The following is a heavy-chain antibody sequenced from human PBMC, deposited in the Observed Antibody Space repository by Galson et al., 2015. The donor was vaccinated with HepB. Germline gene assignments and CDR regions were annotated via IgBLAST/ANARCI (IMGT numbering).Heavy chain of an antibody. Sequence: SVKVSCKASGYTFTTYGISWVRQAPGQGLEWMGWVTTYNGNTNYAQKLQGRTTMTTDTSTSTAYMELRSLRSDDTAVYYCARGKYGDYYYWGQGTLVTVSS. CDR3: ARGKYGDYYY. CDR2: VTTYNGNT. V-gene: IGHV1-18*01. J-gene: IGHJ4*02. CDR1: GYTFTTYG. D-gene: IGHD4-17*01.